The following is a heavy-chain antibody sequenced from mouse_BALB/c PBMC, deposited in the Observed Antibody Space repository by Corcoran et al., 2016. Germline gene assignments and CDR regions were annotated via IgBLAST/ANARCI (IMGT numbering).Heavy chain of an antibody. D-gene: IGHD2-3*01. V-gene: IGHV8-8*01. J-gene: IGHJ3*01. CDR2: IWWNDDK. CDR3: ARIRGYDGNYGPLAY. Sequence: QVTLKESGPGIFQPSQTLSLTCSFSGFSLSTSGMGVGWIRQPSGKGLEWLTHIWWNDDKRYNPALKSRLTISKDTSSNQVFLKIASVDTADTATYYCARIRGYDGNYGPLAYWGQGTLVTVSA. CDR1: GFSLSTSGMG.